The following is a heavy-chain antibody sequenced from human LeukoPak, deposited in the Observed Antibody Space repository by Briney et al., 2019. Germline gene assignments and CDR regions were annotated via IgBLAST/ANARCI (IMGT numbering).Heavy chain of an antibody. CDR2: IKQNGSEK. D-gene: IGHD3-3*01. V-gene: IGHV3-7*01. Sequence: GGSLRISCAASGFTFSSYWMSWVRQAPGKGLESVADIKQNGSEKYYVDSVKGRFTISRDNAKNSLYLQMNSLRAEDTAVYYCARDMGSYYDFWSGYYATGFDYWGQGTLVTVSS. J-gene: IGHJ4*02. CDR3: ARDMGSYYDFWSGYYATGFDY. CDR1: GFTFSSYW.